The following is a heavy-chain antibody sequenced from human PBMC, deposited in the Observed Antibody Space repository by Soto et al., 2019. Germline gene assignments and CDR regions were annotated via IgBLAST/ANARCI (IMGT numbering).Heavy chain of an antibody. CDR3: ARGGYYDSSGSRNYFYYGMNV. CDR1: GYTFSSYG. J-gene: IGHJ6*02. CDR2: VSPYDGYT. Sequence: VSVKVSCKASGYTFSSYGINWVRQAPGQGLEWLGWVSPYDGYTNYAQILQGRVSMTTDTSTKTAYMEVRSLRSDDTAVYYCARGGYYDSSGSRNYFYYGMNVWGQGTTVTVSS. D-gene: IGHD3-22*01. V-gene: IGHV1-18*01.